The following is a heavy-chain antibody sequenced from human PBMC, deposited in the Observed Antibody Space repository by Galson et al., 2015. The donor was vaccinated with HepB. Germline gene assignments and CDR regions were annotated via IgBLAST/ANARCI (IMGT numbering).Heavy chain of an antibody. J-gene: IGHJ4*02. CDR3: ARDSAVAGILRS. Sequence: SLRLSCAASGFTFSSYALHWVRQAPGKGLEWVAVISYDGSNKYYADSVKGRLIISRDNSKNTLYLQMNSLRAEDTAVYYCARDSAVAGILRSWGQGTLVTVSS. V-gene: IGHV3-30-3*01. CDR1: GFTFSSYA. D-gene: IGHD6-19*01. CDR2: ISYDGSNK.